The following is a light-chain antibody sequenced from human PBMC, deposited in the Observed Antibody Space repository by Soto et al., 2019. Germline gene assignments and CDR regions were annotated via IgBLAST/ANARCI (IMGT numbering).Light chain of an antibody. CDR1: QSVGSY. CDR2: SAS. V-gene: IGKV3-11*01. Sequence: EIVLTQSPATQSLSPGERATLSCRASQSVGSYLAWYQQKPGQAPRLLIYSASKRATGIPARFSGSGSGTDFTLTISSLEPEDFAVYYCQQRSNWPLTFGGGTKVEIK. CDR3: QQRSNWPLT. J-gene: IGKJ4*01.